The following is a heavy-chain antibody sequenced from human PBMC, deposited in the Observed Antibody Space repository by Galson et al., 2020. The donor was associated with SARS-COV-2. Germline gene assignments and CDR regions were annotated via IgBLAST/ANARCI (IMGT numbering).Heavy chain of an antibody. D-gene: IGHD2-15*01. V-gene: IGHV1-8*01. CDR2: MNPNSGNT. CDR1: GYTFTSYD. J-gene: IGHJ4*02. Sequence: ASVKVSCQASGYTFTSYDINWVRQATGQGLEWMGWMNPNSGNTGYAQKFQGRVTMTRNTSISTAYMELSSLRSEDTAVYYCARAVTRRPTKLLLGVCCCDYWGQGALVTVAS. CDR3: ARAVTRRPTKLLLGVCCCDY.